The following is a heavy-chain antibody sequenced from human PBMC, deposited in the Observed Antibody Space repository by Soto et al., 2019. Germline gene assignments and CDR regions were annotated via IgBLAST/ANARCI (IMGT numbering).Heavy chain of an antibody. J-gene: IGHJ4*02. Sequence: GGSLRLSCAASGFTFSSYGMHWVRQAPGKGLEWVAVISYDGSNKYYADSVKGRFTISRDNSKNTLYLQMNSLRAEDTAVYYCAKEGKTYYDFWSGYYYFDYWGQGTLVTAPQ. D-gene: IGHD3-3*01. CDR1: GFTFSSYG. CDR2: ISYDGSNK. V-gene: IGHV3-30*18. CDR3: AKEGKTYYDFWSGYYYFDY.